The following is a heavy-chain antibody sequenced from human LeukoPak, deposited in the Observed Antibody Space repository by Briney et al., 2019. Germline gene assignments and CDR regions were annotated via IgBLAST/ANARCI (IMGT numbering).Heavy chain of an antibody. J-gene: IGHJ5*01. CDR2: IYYSGTA. CDR3: ARIAFLPKESNSWYRWFDS. CDR1: GGSISSGDFY. D-gene: IGHD6-13*01. V-gene: IGHV4-31*03. Sequence: SETLSLTCTVSGGSISSGDFYWSWVRQHPEKGLEWIGYIYYSGTAYYNPSLKSRVTMSVDTSKNQFSLKLDSVTAADTAVYYCARIAFLPKESNSWYRWFDSWGQGTLVTVSS.